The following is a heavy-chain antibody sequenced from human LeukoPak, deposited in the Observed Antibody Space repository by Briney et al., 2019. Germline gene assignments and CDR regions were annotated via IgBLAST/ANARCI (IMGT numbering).Heavy chain of an antibody. V-gene: IGHV4-34*01. J-gene: IGHJ4*02. CDR1: GFTFSSYA. CDR2: INHSGST. CDR3: ARGLRYYSSGCFVDY. D-gene: IGHD6-19*01. Sequence: PGGSLRLSCAASGFTFSSYAMSWIRQPPGKGLEWIGEINHSGSTNYNPSLKSRVTISVDTSKNQFSLKLSSVTAADTAVYYCARGLRYYSSGCFVDYWGQGTLVTVSS.